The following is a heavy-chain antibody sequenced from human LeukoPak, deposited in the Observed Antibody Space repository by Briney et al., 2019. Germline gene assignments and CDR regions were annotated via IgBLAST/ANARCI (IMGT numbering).Heavy chain of an antibody. D-gene: IGHD3-9*01. CDR2: ISGSGGST. CDR1: GFTFSSYA. CDR3: AKVRKGAHDIEYFDY. J-gene: IGHJ4*02. V-gene: IGHV3-23*01. Sequence: GGSLRLSCAASGFTFSSYAMSWVRQAPGKGLEWVSAISGSGGSTYYADSVKGRFTISRDNSKNTLYLQMNSLRAEDTAVYYCAKVRKGAHDIEYFDYWGQGTLVTVSS.